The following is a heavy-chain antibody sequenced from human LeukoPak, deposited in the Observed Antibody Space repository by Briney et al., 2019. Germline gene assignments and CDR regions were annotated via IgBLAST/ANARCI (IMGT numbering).Heavy chain of an antibody. V-gene: IGHV3-64*01. CDR1: GFTFSSYA. D-gene: IGHD1-26*01. CDR3: ARALTLGATLYYYYGMDV. Sequence: GGSLRLSCAASGFTFSSYAMHWVRQAPGKGLEYVSAISSNGGSTYYANSVKGRFTISRDNSKNTLYLQMGSLRAEDMAVYYCARALTLGATLYYYYGMDVWGQGTTVTVSS. J-gene: IGHJ6*02. CDR2: ISSNGGST.